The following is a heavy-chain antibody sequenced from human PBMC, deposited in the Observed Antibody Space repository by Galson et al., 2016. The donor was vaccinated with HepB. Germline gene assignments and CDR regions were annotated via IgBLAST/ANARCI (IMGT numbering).Heavy chain of an antibody. J-gene: IGHJ6*02. D-gene: IGHD1-14*01. CDR1: GFPFRNYG. V-gene: IGHV3-23*01. CDR3: ADAGTTHYFYYYYDLDV. CDR2: ISGSGSST. Sequence: SLRLSCAASGFPFRNYGMSWVRQAPGKGLQWVAAISGSGSSTYYADSVKGRFTISRDNSKNTLYLQMNSLRVGDTAIYYCADAGTTHYFYYYYDLDVWGQGTTVTVSS.